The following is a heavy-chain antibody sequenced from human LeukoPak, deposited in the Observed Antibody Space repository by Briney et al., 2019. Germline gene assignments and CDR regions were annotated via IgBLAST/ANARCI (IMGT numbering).Heavy chain of an antibody. V-gene: IGHV3-15*01. Sequence: GGSLRLSCAASGFTFSSYWMSWVRQAPGKGLEWVGRIKSKTDGGATDYAAPVKGRFTISRDDSKNTLYLQMNSLKTEDTAVYSCTTDILTAFDYYYYGMDVWGQGTTVTVSS. CDR3: TTDILTAFDYYYYGMDV. J-gene: IGHJ6*02. CDR2: IKSKTDGGAT. D-gene: IGHD3-9*01. CDR1: GFTFSSYW.